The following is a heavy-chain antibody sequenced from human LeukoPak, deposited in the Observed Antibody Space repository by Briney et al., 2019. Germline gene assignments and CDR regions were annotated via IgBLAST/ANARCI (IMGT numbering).Heavy chain of an antibody. Sequence: GASVKVSCKASGYTFTSYDINWVRQATGQGLEWMGWMNPNSGNTGYAQKFQGRVTITRNTSISTAYMELSSLRSEDTAVYYCARDGPYSSSSSYYYSYMDVWGKGTTVTVSS. J-gene: IGHJ6*03. D-gene: IGHD6-6*01. CDR2: MNPNSGNT. V-gene: IGHV1-8*03. CDR3: ARDGPYSSSSSYYYSYMDV. CDR1: GYTFTSYD.